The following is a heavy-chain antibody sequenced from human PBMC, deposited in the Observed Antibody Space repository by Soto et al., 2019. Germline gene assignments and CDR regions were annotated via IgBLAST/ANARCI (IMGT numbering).Heavy chain of an antibody. Sequence: ASAKVSCKASGYTFTTYSIHWVRQAPGQRLEWMGWINADNGNTKYSQKFQGRVTITSDTSARTAYMELSSLRSEDTAVYYCARDVAKIWAWSRSYYGVDVWRQGTMVTVSS. CDR2: INADNGNT. V-gene: IGHV1-3*01. CDR3: ARDVAKIWAWSRSYYGVDV. J-gene: IGHJ6*02. D-gene: IGHD5-12*01. CDR1: GYTFTTYS.